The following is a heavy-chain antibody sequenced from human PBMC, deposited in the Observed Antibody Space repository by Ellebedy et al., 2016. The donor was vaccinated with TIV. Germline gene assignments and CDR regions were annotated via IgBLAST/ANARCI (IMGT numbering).Heavy chain of an antibody. CDR1: GFTFSSHA. CDR3: ARGGATSSRYWRN. J-gene: IGHJ4*02. Sequence: GESLKISCAASGFTFSSHAMHWVRQAPGKGMEWVTFISHDGSRRYYADSVKGRFTLSRDNSKNTLDLQMNSLRAEDTDVYDCARGGATSSRYWRNWGQGALVTVSS. D-gene: IGHD2-2*01. V-gene: IGHV3-30-3*01. CDR2: ISHDGSRR.